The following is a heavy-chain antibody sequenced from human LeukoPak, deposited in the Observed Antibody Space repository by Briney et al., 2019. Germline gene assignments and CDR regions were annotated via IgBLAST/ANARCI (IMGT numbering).Heavy chain of an antibody. CDR3: ARDRSTSRYYHGMDV. CDR1: DSTFSRLS. J-gene: IGHJ6*02. Sequence: GRSLRLSCAASDSTFSRLSMRWVRRAPAKGLVWVAANSSRSAHIYYADSVKGRFTISRDNAKKSLYLEMNNLRADDTAVYYCARDRSTSRYYHGMDVWGPGTTVIVSS. CDR2: NSSRSAHI. V-gene: IGHV3-21*01. D-gene: IGHD2-2*01.